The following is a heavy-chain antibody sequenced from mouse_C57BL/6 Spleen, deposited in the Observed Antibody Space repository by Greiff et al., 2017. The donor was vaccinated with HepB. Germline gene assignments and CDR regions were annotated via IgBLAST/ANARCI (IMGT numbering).Heavy chain of an antibody. J-gene: IGHJ1*03. V-gene: IGHV1-42*01. D-gene: IGHD2-1*01. CDR3: AKTVYYGNEGYFDV. CDR2: INPSTGGT. CDR1: GYSFTGYY. Sequence: EVQLQQSGPELVKPGASVKISCKASGYSFTGYYMNWVKQSPEKSLEWIGEINPSTGGTTYNQKFKAKATLTVDKSSSTAYMQPKSLTSEDSAVYYCAKTVYYGNEGYFDVWGTGTTVTVSS.